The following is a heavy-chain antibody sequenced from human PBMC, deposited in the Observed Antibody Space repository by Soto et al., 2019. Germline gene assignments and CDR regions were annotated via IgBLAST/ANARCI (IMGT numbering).Heavy chain of an antibody. V-gene: IGHV3-33*01. Sequence: PGGSLRLSCAASGFTFSSYGMHWVRQAPGKGLEWVAVIWYDGSNKYYADSVKGRFTISRDNSKNTLYLQMNSLRAEDTAVYYCARDEWDDILTGYGMDVWGQGTTVTSP. D-gene: IGHD3-9*01. CDR2: IWYDGSNK. CDR1: GFTFSSYG. CDR3: ARDEWDDILTGYGMDV. J-gene: IGHJ6*02.